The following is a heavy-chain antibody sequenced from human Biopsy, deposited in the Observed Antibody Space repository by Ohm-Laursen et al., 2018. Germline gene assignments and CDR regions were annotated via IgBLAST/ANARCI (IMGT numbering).Heavy chain of an antibody. J-gene: IGHJ3*02. D-gene: IGHD6-19*01. CDR1: GGSISGSS. CDR2: ISYSGST. CDR3: AKHGSGWTGDDALHI. V-gene: IGHV4-59*08. Sequence: SETLSLTCTVSGGSISGSSWSWIRQAPGRGLEWVGYISYSGSTSNNPSLKSRITISVDTSKNQISLKVTSVTAADTAVYYCAKHGSGWTGDDALHIWGQGTMVTVSS.